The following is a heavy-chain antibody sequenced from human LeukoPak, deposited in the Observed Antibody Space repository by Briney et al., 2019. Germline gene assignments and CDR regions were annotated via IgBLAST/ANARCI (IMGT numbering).Heavy chain of an antibody. Sequence: SETLSLTCTVSGGSISSYYWSWIRQPPGKGLEWIGYIYYSGSTNYNPSLKSRVTISVDTSKNQFSLKLSSVTAADTAVYYCARINGGWYENWFDPWGQGTLVTVSS. J-gene: IGHJ5*02. CDR2: IYYSGST. D-gene: IGHD6-19*01. V-gene: IGHV4-59*01. CDR3: ARINGGWYENWFDP. CDR1: GGSISSYY.